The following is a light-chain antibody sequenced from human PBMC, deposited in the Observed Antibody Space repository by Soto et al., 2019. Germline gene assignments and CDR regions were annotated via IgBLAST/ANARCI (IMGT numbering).Light chain of an antibody. CDR3: QQRRSWPRA. CDR2: DAS. V-gene: IGKV3-11*01. Sequence: EIVLTQSPATLSLSPGERATLSCRPSQSVSSYLAWYQQKPGQAPRLLIYDASNRATGIPARFSGSGSGTDFTLTISSLEPEDFAVYYCQQRRSWPRAFGQGTKVDIK. J-gene: IGKJ1*01. CDR1: QSVSSY.